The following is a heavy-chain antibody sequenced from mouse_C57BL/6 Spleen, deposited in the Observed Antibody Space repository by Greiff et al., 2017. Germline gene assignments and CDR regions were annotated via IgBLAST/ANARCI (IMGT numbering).Heavy chain of an antibody. V-gene: IGHV1-54*01. Sequence: QVQLQQSGAELVRPGTSVKVSCKASGYAFTNYLIEWVKQRPGQGLEWIGVINPGSGGTKYNEKFKGKATLTADKSSSTAYMQLSSLTSEDSAVYFCAKLGRGGYYFDYWGQGTTLTVSS. CDR3: AKLGRGGYYFDY. CDR2: INPGSGGT. D-gene: IGHD4-1*01. CDR1: GYAFTNYL. J-gene: IGHJ2*01.